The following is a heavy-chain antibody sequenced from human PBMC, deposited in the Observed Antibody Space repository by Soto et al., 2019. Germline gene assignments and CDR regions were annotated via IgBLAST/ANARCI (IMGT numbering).Heavy chain of an antibody. CDR3: AREVGIVEV. Sequence: SETLSLTCAVYGGSFSGYYWSWIRQPPGKGLEWIGEINHSGSTNYNPSLKSRVTISVDTYKNQFSLKLSSVTAADTAVYYCAREVGIVEVWGQGTTVTVSS. D-gene: IGHD2-15*01. V-gene: IGHV4-34*01. CDR2: INHSGST. CDR1: GGSFSGYY. J-gene: IGHJ6*02.